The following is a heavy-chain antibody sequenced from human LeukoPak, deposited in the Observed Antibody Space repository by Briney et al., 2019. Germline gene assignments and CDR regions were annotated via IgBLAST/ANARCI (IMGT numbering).Heavy chain of an antibody. Sequence: PGGSLRLSCAASGFIFSNYAMSWVRQAPGKGLEWVSGISGSGANSYYADSVKGRFTISRDNAKNSLYLQMNSLRAENTAVYYCARSMDVWGKGTTVTVSS. J-gene: IGHJ6*03. V-gene: IGHV3-23*01. CDR3: ARSMDV. CDR1: GFIFSNYA. CDR2: ISGSGANS.